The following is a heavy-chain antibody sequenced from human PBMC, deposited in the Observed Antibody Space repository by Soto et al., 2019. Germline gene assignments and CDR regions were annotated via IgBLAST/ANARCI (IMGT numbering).Heavy chain of an antibody. Sequence: LSLTCTVSGGSISSSSYYWGWIRQPPGKGLEWIGSIYYSGSTYYNPSLKSRVTISVDTSKNQFSLKLSSVTAADTAVYYCARDPQSKYYDFWSGYHYGMDVWGQGTTVTVSS. CDR2: IYYSGST. J-gene: IGHJ6*02. D-gene: IGHD3-3*01. CDR1: GGSISSSSYY. CDR3: ARDPQSKYYDFWSGYHYGMDV. V-gene: IGHV4-39*02.